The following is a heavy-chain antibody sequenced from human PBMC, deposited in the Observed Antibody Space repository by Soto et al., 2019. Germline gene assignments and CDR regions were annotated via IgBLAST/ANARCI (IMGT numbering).Heavy chain of an antibody. D-gene: IGHD2-2*01. V-gene: IGHV1-2*02. CDR2: INPNSGGT. CDR3: ARGFYCSSTSCYSYPYYYYYYGMDV. Sequence: KVSCKASGYTFTGYYMHWVRQAPGQGLEWMGWINPNSGGTNYAQKFQGRVTMTRDTSISTAYMELSRLRSDDTAVYYCARGFYCSSTSCYSYPYYYYYYGMDVWGQGTTVTVSS. J-gene: IGHJ6*02. CDR1: GYTFTGYY.